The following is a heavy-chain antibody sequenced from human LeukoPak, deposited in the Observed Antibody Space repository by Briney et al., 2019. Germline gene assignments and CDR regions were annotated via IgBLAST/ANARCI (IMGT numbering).Heavy chain of an antibody. V-gene: IGHV3-23*01. CDR1: GFTFSSYA. CDR3: AKLPRYCSGGSCYPLGMDV. D-gene: IGHD2-15*01. Sequence: GSLRLSCAASGFTFSSYAMSWVRQAPGKGLDWVSGISGSGGNTYYADSVKGRFTISRDNSKNTQYLQMNSLRAEDTAVYYCAKLPRYCSGGSCYPLGMDVWGKGTTVIVSS. J-gene: IGHJ6*04. CDR2: ISGSGGNT.